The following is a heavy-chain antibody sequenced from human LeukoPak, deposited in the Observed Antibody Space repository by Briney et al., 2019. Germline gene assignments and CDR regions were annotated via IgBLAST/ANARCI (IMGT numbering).Heavy chain of an antibody. V-gene: IGHV5-51*01. Sequence: GESLKISCKGSGYRFTSYWIGWVRQMPGKGLEWMGIIYPGDSDTRYSPSFEGQVTISVDKSISTAYLQWSSLKASDIGMYHCARPVGSGWFGSSLGAFDIWGQGTMVIVSS. CDR2: IYPGDSDT. J-gene: IGHJ3*02. CDR1: GYRFTSYW. D-gene: IGHD6-19*01. CDR3: ARPVGSGWFGSSLGAFDI.